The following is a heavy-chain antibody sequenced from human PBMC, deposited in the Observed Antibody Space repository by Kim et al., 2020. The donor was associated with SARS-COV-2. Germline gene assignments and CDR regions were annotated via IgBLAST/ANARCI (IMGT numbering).Heavy chain of an antibody. D-gene: IGHD2-2*01. CDR1: QFSFSTHW. Sequence: GGSLRLSCAASQFSFSTHWITWVRQTPRKGLEWVATISQDGSGTFYLDSVRGRFTISRDNAQNSLYLQMNSLRVEDTARYYCTSGGRGTSYYWVYWGQGTLVTVSS. CDR3: TSGGRGTSYYWVY. J-gene: IGHJ4*02. V-gene: IGHV3-7*01. CDR2: ISQDGSGT.